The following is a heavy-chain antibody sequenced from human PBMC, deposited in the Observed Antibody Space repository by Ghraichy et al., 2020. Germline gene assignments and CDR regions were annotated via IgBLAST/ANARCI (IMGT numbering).Heavy chain of an antibody. V-gene: IGHV6-1*01. CDR1: GDSVSSNSAA. CDR3: ARVKASVVGATETFDY. J-gene: IGHJ4*02. CDR2: TYYRSKWYN. D-gene: IGHD1-26*01. Sequence: SQTLSLTCAISGDSVSSNSAAWNWIRQSPSRGLEWLGRTYYRSKWYNDYAVSVKSRITINPDTSKNQFSLQLNSVTPEDTAVYYCARVKASVVGATETFDYWGQGTLVTVSS.